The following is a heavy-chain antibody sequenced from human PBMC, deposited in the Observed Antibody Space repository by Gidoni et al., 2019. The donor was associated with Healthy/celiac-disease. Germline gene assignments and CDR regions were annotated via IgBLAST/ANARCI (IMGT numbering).Heavy chain of an antibody. Sequence: EVQLVESGGGLVQPGGSLKLSCAASGFTFSGSALHWVRQASGKGLGWVGRIRSKANSYATAYAASVKGRFTISRDDSKNTAYLQMNSLKTEDTAVYYCTRLRSVGAGTGADWFDPWGQGTLVTVSS. J-gene: IGHJ5*02. CDR2: IRSKANSYAT. D-gene: IGHD6-19*01. V-gene: IGHV3-73*01. CDR3: TRLRSVGAGTGADWFDP. CDR1: GFTFSGSA.